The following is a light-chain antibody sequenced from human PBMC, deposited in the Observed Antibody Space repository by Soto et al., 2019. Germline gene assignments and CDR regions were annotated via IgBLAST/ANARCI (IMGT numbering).Light chain of an antibody. CDR1: SSDVGAYNF. J-gene: IGLJ1*01. V-gene: IGLV2-14*03. CDR3: SAYTVWRTYV. Sequence: QSALTQPASVSGSPGQSITISCTGTSSDVGAYNFVSWHQQHPGKAPQLMIYNVYDRPSGISYRFSGSNSGNTASLTISGLPGEDEADYYCSAYTVWRTYVFGTGTKVTVL. CDR2: NVY.